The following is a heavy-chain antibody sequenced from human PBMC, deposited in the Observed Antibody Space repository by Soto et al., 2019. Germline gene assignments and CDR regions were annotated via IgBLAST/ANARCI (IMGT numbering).Heavy chain of an antibody. Sequence: EVQLVESGGGLVKPGGSLRLSCAASGFTFSNAWMSWVRQAPGKGLEWVGRIKSKTDGGTTDYAAPVKGRFTISRDTSRNTLYLQMNSLRAEDTALYYCAKCIQVNWNYDAFHIWGQGTMVTVSS. J-gene: IGHJ3*02. CDR3: AKCIQVNWNYDAFHI. CDR2: IKSKTDGGTT. CDR1: GFTFSNAW. D-gene: IGHD1-7*01. V-gene: IGHV3-15*01.